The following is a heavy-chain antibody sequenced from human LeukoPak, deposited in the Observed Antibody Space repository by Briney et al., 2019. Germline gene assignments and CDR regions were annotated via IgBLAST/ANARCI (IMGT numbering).Heavy chain of an antibody. CDR1: GFTFSNYG. CDR2: ISYDGTIK. D-gene: IGHD2-2*01. CDR3: AKDGEYQLPKTLDY. J-gene: IGHJ4*02. Sequence: GGSLRLSCAASGFTFSNYGMHRVRQAPGKGLEWVAVISYDGTIKYYADSVKGRFTISRDNSKKTLYLQMHSLTPEDTAVYYRAKDGEYQLPKTLDYWGQGILVTVSS. V-gene: IGHV3-30*18.